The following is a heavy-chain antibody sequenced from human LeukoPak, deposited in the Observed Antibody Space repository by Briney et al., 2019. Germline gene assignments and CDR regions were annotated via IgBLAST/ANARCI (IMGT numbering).Heavy chain of an antibody. J-gene: IGHJ4*02. V-gene: IGHV4-39*07. CDR3: ARAKSHEDFPIAYCGGDCYSSDPYYFDY. Sequence: PSETLSLTCTVSGVSISSSNSYWSWIRQPPGKGLEWIGEINHSGSTNYNPSLKSRVTISVDTSKNQFSLKLSSVTAADTAVYYCARAKSHEDFPIAYCGGDCYSSDPYYFDYWGQGTLVTVSS. CDR1: GVSISSSNSY. CDR2: INHSGST. D-gene: IGHD2-21*02.